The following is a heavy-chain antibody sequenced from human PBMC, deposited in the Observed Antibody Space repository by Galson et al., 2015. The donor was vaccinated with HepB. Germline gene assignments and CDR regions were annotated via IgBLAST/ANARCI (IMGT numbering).Heavy chain of an antibody. J-gene: IGHJ2*01. CDR2: VYHSGNT. CDR1: GASISSYF. Sequence: ETLSLTCTVSGASISSYFWSWLRQSPEKGLEWIGYVYHSGNTNYNPSLKSRVAMSVDTSKNQFSLNLTSVTAADTAVYYCARGHDLGLDVWGRGTLVMVPS. V-gene: IGHV4-59*01. D-gene: IGHD3/OR15-3a*01. CDR3: ARGHDLGLDV.